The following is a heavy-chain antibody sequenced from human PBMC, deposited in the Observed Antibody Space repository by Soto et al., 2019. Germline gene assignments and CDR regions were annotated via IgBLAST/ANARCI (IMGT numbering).Heavy chain of an antibody. D-gene: IGHD4-17*01. Sequence: EVQLVESGGGLVQPGGSLRLSCAPSGFTFSNYWIHWVRQAPGKGLVWVSRIKGDGSRIDYADSVKGRFTISRDNAKNTVYVQMNSLGDEDAAVYYCARGLPGYYGKDVWGQGTTVTVSS. V-gene: IGHV3-74*01. CDR3: ARGLPGYYGKDV. J-gene: IGHJ6*02. CDR1: GFTFSNYW. CDR2: IKGDGSRI.